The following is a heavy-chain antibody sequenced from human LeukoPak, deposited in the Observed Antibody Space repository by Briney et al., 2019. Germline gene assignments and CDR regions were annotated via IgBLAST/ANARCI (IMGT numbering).Heavy chain of an antibody. J-gene: IGHJ4*02. Sequence: GRSLRLSCAAPGFAFNNYGIHWVRQAPGKGLECVAAIWYDATNKWYVDSVKGRFTISRDNSKNTVYLQMSSLRAEDTAVYYCVKDTGNWDLLYFDFWGQGTLVTVSS. CDR2: IWYDATNK. CDR3: VKDTGNWDLLYFDF. CDR1: GFAFNNYG. D-gene: IGHD1-26*01. V-gene: IGHV3-33*06.